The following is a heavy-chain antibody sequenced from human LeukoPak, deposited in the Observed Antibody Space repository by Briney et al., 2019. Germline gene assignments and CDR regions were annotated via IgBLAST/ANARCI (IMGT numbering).Heavy chain of an antibody. Sequence: SETLCLTCAVYGGSFSGYYWSWIRQPPGKGLEWIGEINHSGSTNYNASLKSRVTISVDTSKNQFSLKLSSVTAADTAVYYCATNAGGVDIVATMTRNWFDPWGQGTLVTVSS. CDR3: ATNAGGVDIVATMTRNWFDP. J-gene: IGHJ5*02. CDR1: GGSFSGYY. V-gene: IGHV4-34*01. D-gene: IGHD5-12*01. CDR2: INHSGST.